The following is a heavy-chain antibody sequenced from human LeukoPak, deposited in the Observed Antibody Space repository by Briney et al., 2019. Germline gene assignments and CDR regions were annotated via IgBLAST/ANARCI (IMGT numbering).Heavy chain of an antibody. CDR1: GFTVSSNS. CDR2: IYDNGDA. CDR3: AGGSRRDGYDY. Sequence: GGSLRLSCAASGFTVSSNSMSWVRQAPGKGLEWVSVIYDNGDAYSADSVKGRFTISRHNSKNTLYLQMNSLRPEDTAVYYCAGGSRRDGYDYWGQGTLVTVSS. D-gene: IGHD5-24*01. V-gene: IGHV3-53*04. J-gene: IGHJ4*02.